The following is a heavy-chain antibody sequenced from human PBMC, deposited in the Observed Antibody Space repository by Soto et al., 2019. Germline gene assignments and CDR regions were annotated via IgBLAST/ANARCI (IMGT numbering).Heavy chain of an antibody. V-gene: IGHV4-59*08. CDR3: ARRYGSFFDY. J-gene: IGHJ4*02. D-gene: IGHD5-18*01. CDR1: GGSISSYY. CDR2: IYYSGST. Sequence: QVQLQESGPGLVKPSETLSLTCTVSGGSISSYYWSWIRQPPGKGLEWIGYIYYSGSTNYNPSLKRRATISVDTSKNQSPLKLSSVTAADTAVYYCARRYGSFFDYWGQGTLVTVSS.